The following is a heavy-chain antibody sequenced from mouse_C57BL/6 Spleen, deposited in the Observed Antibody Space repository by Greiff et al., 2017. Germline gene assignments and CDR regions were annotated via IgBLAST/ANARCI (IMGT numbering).Heavy chain of an antibody. V-gene: IGHV1-26*01. CDR3: ARRGGIGNYENYAMDY. D-gene: IGHD2-1*01. CDR1: GYTFTDYY. Sequence: EVQLQQSGPELVKPGASVKISCKASGYTFTDYYMNWVKQSHGKSLEWIGDINPNNGGTSYNQKFKGKATLTVDKSSSTAYMELRSLTSEDSAVYYCARRGGIGNYENYAMDYWGQGTSVTVSS. J-gene: IGHJ4*01. CDR2: INPNNGGT.